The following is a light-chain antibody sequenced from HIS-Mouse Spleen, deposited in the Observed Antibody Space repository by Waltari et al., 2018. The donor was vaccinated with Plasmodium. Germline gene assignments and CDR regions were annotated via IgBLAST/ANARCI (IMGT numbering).Light chain of an antibody. V-gene: IGLV6-57*04. CDR2: EDN. J-gene: IGLJ2*01. CDR3: QSYDSSNVV. CDR1: SGSIASNY. Sequence: NFMLTQPHSVSESPGKTVTISCTRSSGSIASNYVQWYQQRPGSAPTTVIYEDNQRPSGVPVRFSGSFDSSSNSASLTIFGLKTEDEAYYYCQSYDSSNVVFGGGTKLTVL.